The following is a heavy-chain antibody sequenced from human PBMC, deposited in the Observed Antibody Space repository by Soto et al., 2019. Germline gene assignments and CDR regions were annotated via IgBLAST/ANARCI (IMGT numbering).Heavy chain of an antibody. CDR2: IYFTGST. V-gene: IGHV4-59*01. D-gene: IGHD5-18*01. Sequence: QVQLQESGPGLVKPSETLSLTCTVSDDSISIYYWSWIRQAPGEGLEWVGHIYFTGSTNSGRTNCNRSLSGRVTMSVDKSQHELYVKPSSVTDADTAVYYCARYVDTASQPGAFDIWGQGTLVPVSS. CDR3: ARYVDTASQPGAFDI. CDR1: DDSISIYY. J-gene: IGHJ3*02.